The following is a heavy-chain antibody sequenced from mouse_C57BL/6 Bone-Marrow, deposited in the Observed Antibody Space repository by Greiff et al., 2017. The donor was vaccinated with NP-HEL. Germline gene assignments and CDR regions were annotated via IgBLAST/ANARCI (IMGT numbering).Heavy chain of an antibody. D-gene: IGHD1-1*01. CDR2: INPSSGYT. CDR3: ASHYYGSSYEDY. CDR1: GYTFTSYW. V-gene: IGHV1-7*01. Sequence: VQLQQSGAELAKPGASVKLSCKASGYTFTSYWMHWVKQRPGQGLEWIGYINPSSGYTKYNQKFKDKATLTADKSSSTAYMELSSLTYEDSAVYYCASHYYGSSYEDYGGQGTTLTLSA. J-gene: IGHJ2*01.